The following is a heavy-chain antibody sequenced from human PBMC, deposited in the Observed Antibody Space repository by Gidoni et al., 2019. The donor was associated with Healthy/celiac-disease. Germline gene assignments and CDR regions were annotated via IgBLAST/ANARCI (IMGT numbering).Heavy chain of an antibody. D-gene: IGHD6-19*01. V-gene: IGHV3-48*03. CDR3: AREGGGQWLVIGAFDI. J-gene: IGHJ3*02. CDR1: GLTFSSYE. Sequence: EVQLVESGGGLVQPGGSLRLSCAASGLTFSSYEMNVVRQAPGKGLEWVSNFCSRGSTISYAASVEGRFTIPRDNPRNALYLQMNGLRAADTAVYYCAREGGGQWLVIGAFDIWGQGTMVTVSS. CDR2: FCSRGSTI.